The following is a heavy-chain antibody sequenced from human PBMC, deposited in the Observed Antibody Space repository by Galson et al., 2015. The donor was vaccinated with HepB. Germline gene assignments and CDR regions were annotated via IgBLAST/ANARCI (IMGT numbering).Heavy chain of an antibody. J-gene: IGHJ4*02. CDR3: ARGRNYYDSSGYYDHFDY. Sequence: SLRLSCAASGFTFSSYAMHWVRQAPGKGLEWVAVISYDGSNKYYADSVKGRFTISRDNSKNTLYLQMNSLRAEDTAVYYCARGRNYYDSSGYYDHFDYWGQGTLVTVSS. CDR2: ISYDGSNK. CDR1: GFTFSSYA. D-gene: IGHD3-22*01. V-gene: IGHV3-30*04.